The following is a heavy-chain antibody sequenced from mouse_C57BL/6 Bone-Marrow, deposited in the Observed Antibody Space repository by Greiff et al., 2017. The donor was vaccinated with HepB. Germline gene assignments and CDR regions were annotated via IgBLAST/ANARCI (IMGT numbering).Heavy chain of an antibody. V-gene: IGHV1-76*01. Sequence: VQLQESGAELVRPGASVKLSCKASGYTFTDYYINWVKQRPGQGLEWIARIYPGSGNTYYNEKFKGKATLTAEKSSSTAYMQLSSLTSEDSAVYFCATLLWLRGYFDYWGQGTTLTVSS. J-gene: IGHJ2*01. CDR1: GYTFTDYY. D-gene: IGHD2-2*01. CDR3: ATLLWLRGYFDY. CDR2: IYPGSGNT.